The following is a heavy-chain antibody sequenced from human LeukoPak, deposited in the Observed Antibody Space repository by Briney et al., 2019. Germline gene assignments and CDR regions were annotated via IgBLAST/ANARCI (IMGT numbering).Heavy chain of an antibody. J-gene: IGHJ4*02. V-gene: IGHV3-21*03. D-gene: IGHD3-10*01. CDR2: MSVSSGLI. CDR3: AREFGGSASGAGY. Sequence: PGGSLRLSCAASGFTFSFYSMNWVRQAPGKGLEWVSSMSVSSGLIYYADSVKGRFTVSRDNAKNALYLKMNTQRAEDTGVYYCAREFGGSASGAGYWGQETLVTVPS. CDR1: GFTFSFYS.